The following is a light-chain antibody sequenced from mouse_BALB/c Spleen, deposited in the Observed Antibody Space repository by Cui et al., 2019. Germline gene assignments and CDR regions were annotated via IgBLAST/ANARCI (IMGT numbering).Light chain of an antibody. J-gene: IGKJ4*01. CDR2: LTS. V-gene: IGKV4-68*01. CDR3: QQWSSNPPT. Sequence: QIVLTQSPALMSASPGEKVTMTCSASSSVSYMYWYQQKPRSSPKPWIYLTSNLASGVPARFSGRGSGTSYSLTISSMEAEDDATYYCQQWSSNPPTFGSGTKLEIK. CDR1: SSVSY.